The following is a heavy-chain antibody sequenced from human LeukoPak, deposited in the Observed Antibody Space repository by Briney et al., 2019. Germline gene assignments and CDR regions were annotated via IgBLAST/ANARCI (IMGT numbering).Heavy chain of an antibody. CDR1: GYSISSGYY. CDR2: IYHSGSI. V-gene: IGHV4-38-2*01. Sequence: SETLSLTCAVSGYSISSGYYWGWIRPPPGKGLEWIGNIYHSGSIYYNPSLKSRVTISVNTSKNQFSLKLSSVTAADTAVYYCARLIVGTTYGDYWGQGTLVTVSS. CDR3: ARLIVGTTYGDY. D-gene: IGHD1-26*01. J-gene: IGHJ4*02.